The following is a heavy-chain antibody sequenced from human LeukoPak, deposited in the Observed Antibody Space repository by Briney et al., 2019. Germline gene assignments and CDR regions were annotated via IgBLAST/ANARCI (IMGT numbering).Heavy chain of an antibody. D-gene: IGHD4-23*01. CDR3: ARLGSTVVWDYYYGMDV. V-gene: IGHV4-59*08. Sequence: PSETLSLTCTVSGGSISSYYWSWIRQPPGKGLEWIGYIYYSGSTNYNPSLKSRVTISVDTSKNQFSLKLSSVTAADTDVYYCARLGSTVVWDYYYGMDVWGQGTTVTVSS. CDR2: IYYSGST. J-gene: IGHJ6*02. CDR1: GGSISSYY.